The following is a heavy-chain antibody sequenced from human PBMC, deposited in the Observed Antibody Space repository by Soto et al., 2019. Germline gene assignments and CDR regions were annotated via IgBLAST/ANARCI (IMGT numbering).Heavy chain of an antibody. D-gene: IGHD3-22*01. V-gene: IGHV1-69*13. CDR2: IIPIFGTA. CDR3: AREYYYDSSGYYGPFDVFDF. Sequence: SVKVSCKASGGTFSSYAISWVRQAPGQGLEWMGGIIPIFGTANYAQKFQGRVTITADESTSTAYMELSSLRSEDTAVYYCAREYYYDSSGYYGPFDVFDFWGQGTMVTVS. CDR1: GGTFSSYA. J-gene: IGHJ3*01.